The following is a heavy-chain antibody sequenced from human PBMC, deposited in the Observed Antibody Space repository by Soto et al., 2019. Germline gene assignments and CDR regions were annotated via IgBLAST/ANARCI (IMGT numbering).Heavy chain of an antibody. CDR2: IDWDDDK. D-gene: IGHD1-1*01. Sequence: SGPTMVNPTQTLTLTCTFSGFSLSTSGMCVSWIRQPPGKALEWLARIDWDDDKYYSTSLKTRLTISKDTSKNQVVLTMTNMDPVDTATYYCARILTSTGTTDYWGQGTLVTVSS. CDR3: ARILTSTGTTDY. CDR1: GFSLSTSGMC. V-gene: IGHV2-70*11. J-gene: IGHJ4*02.